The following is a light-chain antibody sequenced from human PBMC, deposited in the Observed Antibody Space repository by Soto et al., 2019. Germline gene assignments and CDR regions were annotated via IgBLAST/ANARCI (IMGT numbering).Light chain of an antibody. CDR1: ESLGKT. V-gene: IGKV3-11*01. Sequence: EIVLTQSPATLSLSPGDRATLSCRASESLGKTLAWYQQKPGQAPRLLIYDVFKRVTGIPARVSGSGSGTDFTLTISSLDPEDFAVYFCQQRNTWPLTFGGGTKVEIK. CDR3: QQRNTWPLT. J-gene: IGKJ4*01. CDR2: DVF.